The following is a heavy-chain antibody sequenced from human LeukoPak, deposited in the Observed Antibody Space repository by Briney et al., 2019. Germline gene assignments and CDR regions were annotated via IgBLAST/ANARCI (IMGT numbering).Heavy chain of an antibody. CDR3: AREVDHSFDY. CDR1: GFTFSSYA. Sequence: GGSLRLSCAASGFTFSSYAMHWVRQAPGKGLEYVSAISSNGGSTYYANSVKGRFTISRDNSKNTLYLQMGSLRAEDMAVYYRAREVDHSFDYWGQGTLVTVSS. CDR2: ISSNGGST. V-gene: IGHV3-64*01. J-gene: IGHJ4*02.